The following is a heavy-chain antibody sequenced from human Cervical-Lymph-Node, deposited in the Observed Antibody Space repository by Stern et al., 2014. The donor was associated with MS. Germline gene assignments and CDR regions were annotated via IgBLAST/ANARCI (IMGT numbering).Heavy chain of an antibody. J-gene: IGHJ6*02. CDR3: TKGFTVTGTGYGVDV. V-gene: IGHV3-23*04. CDR2: ISGSGGNT. D-gene: IGHD6-19*01. Sequence: EVQMVESGGTLVQPGGSLRLSCAASGFTFSNYAMSWIRQAPGKGLGWISYISGSGGNTLYAESVKGRFNISRDKSKNTLDLQMNSLRAEDSALYYCTKGFTVTGTGYGVDVWGQGTTVTVSS. CDR1: GFTFSNYA.